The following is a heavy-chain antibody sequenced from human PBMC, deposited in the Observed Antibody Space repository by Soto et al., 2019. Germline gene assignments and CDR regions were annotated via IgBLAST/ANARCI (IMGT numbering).Heavy chain of an antibody. D-gene: IGHD5-18*01. CDR1: GYTFTSYG. Sequence: ASVKVSCKASGYTFTSYGISWVRQAPGQGLEWMGWISAYNGNTNYAQKLQGRVTMTTDTSTSTAHMELRSLRSDDTAVYYCASSLLVGYGLEGESDWGQGTLVTVSS. CDR2: ISAYNGNT. J-gene: IGHJ4*02. CDR3: ASSLLVGYGLEGESD. V-gene: IGHV1-18*01.